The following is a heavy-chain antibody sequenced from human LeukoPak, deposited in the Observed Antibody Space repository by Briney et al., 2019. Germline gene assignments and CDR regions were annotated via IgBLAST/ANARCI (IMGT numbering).Heavy chain of an antibody. CDR2: INPSGGST. CDR1: GYSLTNYY. Sequence: ASVKVSCKAFGYSLTNYYVHWVRQAPGQGLEWMGIINPSGGSTSYAQKFQGRVTMTRDTSTSTVYMELSSLRSEDTAVYYCARGRPVRRYCSGGSCLDWFDPWGQGTLVTVSS. J-gene: IGHJ5*02. D-gene: IGHD2-15*01. CDR3: ARGRPVRRYCSGGSCLDWFDP. V-gene: IGHV1-46*01.